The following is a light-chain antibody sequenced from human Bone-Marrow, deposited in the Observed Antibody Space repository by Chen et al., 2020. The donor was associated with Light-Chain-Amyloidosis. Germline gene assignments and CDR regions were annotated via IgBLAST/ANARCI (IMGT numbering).Light chain of an antibody. Sequence: LKQSPATLSRSPGETATLSCSASHDIDTNLAWYQGSSGQPPRLLIYDASKRPAAVPLRFSGSGSGTDFTLTIFGLESDAFALYYCQQRSDWPPEFTFGPGTRVDLK. V-gene: IGKV3D-11*03. CDR3: QQRSDWPPEFT. CDR2: DAS. J-gene: IGKJ3*01. CDR1: HDIDTN.